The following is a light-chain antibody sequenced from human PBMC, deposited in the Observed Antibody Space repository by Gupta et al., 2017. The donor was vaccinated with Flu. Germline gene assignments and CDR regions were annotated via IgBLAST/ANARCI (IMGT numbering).Light chain of an antibody. CDR1: QSLSNY. CDR3: RQRSIWPQVT. J-gene: IGKJ5*01. Sequence: EIVLTQSPATLSLSPGERATLSCRASQSLSNYLAWYQQKPGRAPRLLIYDASNRATGIPARFSGSGSGTDFTLTISSLEPEDFAVYYCRQRSIWPQVTFGQGTRLDIK. CDR2: DAS. V-gene: IGKV3-11*01.